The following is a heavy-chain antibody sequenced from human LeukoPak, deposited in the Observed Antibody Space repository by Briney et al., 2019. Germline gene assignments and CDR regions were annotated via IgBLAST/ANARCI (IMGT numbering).Heavy chain of an antibody. V-gene: IGHV1-69*13. CDR3: ARDIGTSITMKI. CDR1: GGTFSSYA. Sequence: ASVKVSCKASGGTFSSYAISWVRQAPGQGLEWMGGIIPIFGTANYAQKFQGRVTITADESTSTAYMELSSLRSEDTAVYYCARDIGTSITMKIWGQGTLVTVSS. CDR2: IIPIFGTA. D-gene: IGHD3-22*01. J-gene: IGHJ4*02.